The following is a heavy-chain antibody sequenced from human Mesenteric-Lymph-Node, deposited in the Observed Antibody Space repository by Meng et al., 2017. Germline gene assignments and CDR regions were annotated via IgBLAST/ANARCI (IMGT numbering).Heavy chain of an antibody. CDR2: IYPGGSDT. CDR1: GYSFTSYW. CDR3: SVCSGGACYRVFDY. D-gene: IGHD2-15*01. J-gene: IGHJ4*02. V-gene: IGHV5-51*01. Sequence: KVSCKGSGYSFTSYWIGWVRQTPGKGLEWMGIIYPGGSDTRYSPSFQGQVTISADKSINTAYLQWSSLKSSDTAIYYCSVCSGGACYRVFDYWGQGTLVTVSS.